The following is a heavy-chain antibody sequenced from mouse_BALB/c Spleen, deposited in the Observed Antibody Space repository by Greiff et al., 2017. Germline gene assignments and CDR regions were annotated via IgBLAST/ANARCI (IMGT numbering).Heavy chain of an antibody. CDR3: ARGGDSSAWFAY. D-gene: IGHD3-1*01. CDR2: ISSGGST. J-gene: IGHJ3*01. CDR1: GFSFSSYA. Sequence: EVKLVESGGGLVKPGGSLKLSCAVSGFSFSSYAMSWVRQTPEKRLEWVASISSGGSTYYPDSVKGRFTISRDNARNILYLQMSSLRSEDTAMYYCARGGDSSAWFAYWGQGTLVTVSA. V-gene: IGHV5-6-5*01.